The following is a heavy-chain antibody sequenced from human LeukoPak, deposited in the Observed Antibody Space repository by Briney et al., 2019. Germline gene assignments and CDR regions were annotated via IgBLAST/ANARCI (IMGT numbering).Heavy chain of an antibody. CDR3: ASWGGSFPGPNGDLPSRSAFDI. CDR1: GYSFTRYW. Sequence: GESLKISCKGCGYSFTRYWIGWVRQMPGKGLEWMGIIYPGDSDTRYSPSFQGQVTISADKSISTAYLQWSSLKASDTAMYYCASWGGSFPGPNGDLPSRSAFDIWGQGTMVTVSS. D-gene: IGHD3-16*01. V-gene: IGHV5-51*01. CDR2: IYPGDSDT. J-gene: IGHJ3*02.